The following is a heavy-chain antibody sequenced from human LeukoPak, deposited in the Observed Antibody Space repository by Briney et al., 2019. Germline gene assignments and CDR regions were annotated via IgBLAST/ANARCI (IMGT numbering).Heavy chain of an antibody. J-gene: IGHJ6*03. CDR3: ARGILTGYYSPTYYYYYYMDV. D-gene: IGHD3-9*01. Sequence: SVKVSCKASGGTFSSYAISWVRQAPGQGLEWMGGIIPIFGTANYAQKFQGRATITTDESTSTAYMELSSLRSEDTAVYYCARGILTGYYSPTYYYYYYMDVWGKGTTVTVSS. CDR1: GGTFSSYA. CDR2: IIPIFGTA. V-gene: IGHV1-69*05.